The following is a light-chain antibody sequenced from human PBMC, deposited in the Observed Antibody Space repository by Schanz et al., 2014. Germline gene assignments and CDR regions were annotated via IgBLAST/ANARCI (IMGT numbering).Light chain of an antibody. J-gene: IGLJ1*01. V-gene: IGLV2-14*03. Sequence: QSALTQPASVSGSPGQSITISCTGTSSDVGGSTYISWYQQHPGKAPKLMIYDVSNRPSGVPNRFSGSKSGNTASLTISGLQAEDEADYYCSSNGGVNIYVFGTGTKLTVL. CDR3: SSNGGVNIYV. CDR1: SSDVGGSTY. CDR2: DVS.